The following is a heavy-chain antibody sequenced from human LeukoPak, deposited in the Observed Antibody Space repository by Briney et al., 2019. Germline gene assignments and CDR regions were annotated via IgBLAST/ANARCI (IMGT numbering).Heavy chain of an antibody. J-gene: IGHJ4*02. CDR2: INHSGST. V-gene: IGHV4-34*01. D-gene: IGHD6-19*01. CDR1: GGSFSGYY. CDR3: ARESYPGGSGWCSGTYYFDY. Sequence: SETLSLTCAVYGGSFSGYYWSWIRQPPGKGLEWIGEINHSGSTNYNPSLKSRVTISVDTSKNQFSLKLSSVTAADTAVYYCARESYPGGSGWCSGTYYFDYWGQGTLVTVSS.